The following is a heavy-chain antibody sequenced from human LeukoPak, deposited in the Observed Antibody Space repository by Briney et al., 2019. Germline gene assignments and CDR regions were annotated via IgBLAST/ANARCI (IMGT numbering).Heavy chain of an antibody. CDR2: INPSGGST. Sequence: ASVKVSCKASGYTFTSYYMHWVLQAPGQGLEWMGIINPSGGSTSYAQEFQGRVTMTRDTSTSTVYMELSSVRSEGTAEYYCARDGVFPMAPDYGDYERDGGFHYWGQGTLVTVSS. V-gene: IGHV1-46*01. CDR1: GYTFTSYY. CDR3: ARDGVFPMAPDYGDYERDGGFHY. D-gene: IGHD4-17*01. J-gene: IGHJ4*02.